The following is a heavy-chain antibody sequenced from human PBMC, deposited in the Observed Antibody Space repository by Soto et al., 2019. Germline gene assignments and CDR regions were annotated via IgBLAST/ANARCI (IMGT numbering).Heavy chain of an antibody. D-gene: IGHD2-21*02. Sequence: ASVKVSCKASGYTFTSYGISWVRQAPGQGLEWMGWISAYNGDTNYAQKLQGRVTMTTDTSTSTAYMELSSLTSEDTAVYYCARSIVVVTALDYWGQGTLVTVSS. CDR1: GYTFTSYG. CDR3: ARSIVVVTALDY. V-gene: IGHV1-18*01. J-gene: IGHJ4*02. CDR2: ISAYNGDT.